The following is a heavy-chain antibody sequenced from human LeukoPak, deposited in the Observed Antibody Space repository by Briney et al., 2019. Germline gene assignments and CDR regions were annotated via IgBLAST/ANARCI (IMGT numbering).Heavy chain of an antibody. J-gene: IGHJ6*02. CDR3: ARDQRAFYGGNSYDYYYGMDV. Sequence: SQTLSLTCTVSGGSISRGDYYWSWIRQPPGKGLEWIGYIYYSGSTYYNPSLKSRVTISVDTSKNQFSLKLSSVTAADTAVYYCARDQRAFYGGNSYDYYYGMDVWGQGTTVTVSS. CDR2: IYYSGST. D-gene: IGHD4-23*01. V-gene: IGHV4-30-4*01. CDR1: GGSISRGDYY.